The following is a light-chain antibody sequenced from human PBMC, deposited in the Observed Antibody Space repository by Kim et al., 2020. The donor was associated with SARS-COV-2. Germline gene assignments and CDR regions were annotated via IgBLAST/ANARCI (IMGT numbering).Light chain of an antibody. CDR1: NIGSKS. V-gene: IGLV3-21*04. J-gene: IGLJ3*02. CDR2: YDS. Sequence: SYELTQPPSVSVAPGKTARITCGGNNIGSKSVHWYQQKPGPAPVLVIYYDSDRPSGIPERFSGSNSGYTATLTISRVEAGDEADYYCQVWDSSSDPWVFG. CDR3: QVWDSSSDPWV.